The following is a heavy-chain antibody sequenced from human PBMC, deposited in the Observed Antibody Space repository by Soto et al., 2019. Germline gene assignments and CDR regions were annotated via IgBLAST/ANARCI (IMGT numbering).Heavy chain of an antibody. Sequence: SETLSLTCAVYGGSFSGYYWSWIRQPPGKGLEWIGEINHSGSTNYNPSLKSRVTISVDTSKNQFSLKLSSVTAADTAVYHCAREKYSSGLDYWGQGTLVTVSS. J-gene: IGHJ4*02. CDR2: INHSGST. V-gene: IGHV4-34*01. CDR3: AREKYSSGLDY. D-gene: IGHD6-25*01. CDR1: GGSFSGYY.